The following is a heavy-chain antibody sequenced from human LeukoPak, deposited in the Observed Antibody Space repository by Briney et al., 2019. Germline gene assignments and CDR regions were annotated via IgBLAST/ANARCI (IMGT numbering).Heavy chain of an antibody. V-gene: IGHV4-38-2*01. CDR3: VRASNSGYYYFDY. J-gene: IGHJ4*02. CDR1: GYSISTSYY. D-gene: IGHD3-22*01. CDR2: VHSSGYT. Sequence: SETLSVTCAVSGYSISTSYYWGCIRPPPGKGLERIGTVHSSGYTYSTPSIKSRVTIALDTSKNHFSLQLSSVTAADTALYYCVRASNSGYYYFDYWGQGTLVTVSS.